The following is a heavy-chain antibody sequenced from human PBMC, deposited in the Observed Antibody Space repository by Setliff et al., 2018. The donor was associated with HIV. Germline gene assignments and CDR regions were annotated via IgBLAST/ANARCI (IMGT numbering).Heavy chain of an antibody. Sequence: LSLSCATSGFTFSDYWMDWVRQTPGKGLEWVATIKQDGSEIYYVDSVKGRFTISRDNAKDLLYLEMSSLRAEDTAMYYCSASGDADCGTSSCTNWFDPWGQGTLVTVSS. V-gene: IGHV3-7*03. CDR2: IKQDGSEI. J-gene: IGHJ5*02. CDR3: SASGDADCGTSSCTNWFDP. CDR1: GFTFSDYW. D-gene: IGHD2-2*01.